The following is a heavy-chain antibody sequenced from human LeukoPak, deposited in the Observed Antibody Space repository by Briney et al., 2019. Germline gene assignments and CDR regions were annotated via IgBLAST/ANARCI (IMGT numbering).Heavy chain of an antibody. CDR2: INPNSGGT. J-gene: IGHJ4*02. CDR1: GYTFTGYY. D-gene: IGHD3-10*01. V-gene: IGHV1-2*02. CDR3: ASAYYYGSGSYDSYYFDY. Sequence: ASVKVSCKASGYTFTGYYMHWVRQAPGQGLEWMGWINPNSGGTNYAQKFQGRVTMTRNTSISTAYMELSSLRSEDTAVYYCASAYYYGSGSYDSYYFDYWGQGTLVTVSS.